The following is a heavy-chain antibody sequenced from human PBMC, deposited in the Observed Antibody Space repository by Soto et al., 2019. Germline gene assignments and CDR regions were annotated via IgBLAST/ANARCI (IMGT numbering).Heavy chain of an antibody. D-gene: IGHD2-15*01. CDR1: GGSISSSSYY. CDR2: IYYSGST. V-gene: IGHV4-39*01. J-gene: IGHJ5*02. CDR3: ASRQSSPRCDP. Sequence: QLQLQESGPGLVKPSETLSLTCTVSGGSISSSSYYWGWIRQPPGKGLEWIGSIYYSGSTYYNPSPKRRXPXSLXPSKTQSSLTLSSVTASAPAVYYCASRQSSPRCDPWGQGTLVTVSS.